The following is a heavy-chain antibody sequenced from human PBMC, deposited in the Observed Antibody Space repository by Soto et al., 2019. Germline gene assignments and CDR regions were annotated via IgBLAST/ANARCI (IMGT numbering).Heavy chain of an antibody. CDR2: LYDVDGS. J-gene: IGHJ3*01. V-gene: IGHV3-53*01. D-gene: IGHD1-1*01. CDR1: GLTVSGKKY. CDR3: ASWHEREHAYDV. Sequence: PGGSLRLSCAAFGLTVSGKKYVAWVRQAPGKGLEWVSALYDVDGSFYADSVKGRFTTSSDSSKTTVYLQMNGLRPDDTAVYYCASWHEREHAYDVWGQGTTVTVSS.